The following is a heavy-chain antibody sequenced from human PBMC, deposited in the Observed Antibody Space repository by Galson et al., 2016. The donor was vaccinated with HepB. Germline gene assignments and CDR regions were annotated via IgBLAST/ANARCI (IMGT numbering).Heavy chain of an antibody. CDR1: GYSFTTYW. CDR2: IYPGDSDA. CDR3: ARPVTPHTPDAFNI. D-gene: IGHD4-11*01. V-gene: IGHV5-51*01. J-gene: IGHJ3*02. Sequence: QSGAEVKKPGESLKISCKGSGYSFTTYWIGWVRQMPGKGLEWMGIIYPGDSDARYSPSFQGQVTISADKSINTAYLQWSSRKASDTAMYYCARPVTPHTPDAFNIWGQGTVVTVSS.